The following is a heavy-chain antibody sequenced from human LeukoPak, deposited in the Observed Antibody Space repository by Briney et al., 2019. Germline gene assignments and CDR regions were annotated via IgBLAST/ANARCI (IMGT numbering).Heavy chain of an antibody. CDR1: GFTFSSYS. D-gene: IGHD1-26*01. J-gene: IGHJ5*02. V-gene: IGHV3-21*01. Sequence: GGSLRLSCAASGFTFSSYSMNWVRQAPGKGLEWVSSISSSSSYIYYADSVKGRSTISRDNAKNSLYLQMNSLRAEDTAVYYCARAQPRGELLAWGQGTLVTVSS. CDR3: ARAQPRGELLA. CDR2: ISSSSSYI.